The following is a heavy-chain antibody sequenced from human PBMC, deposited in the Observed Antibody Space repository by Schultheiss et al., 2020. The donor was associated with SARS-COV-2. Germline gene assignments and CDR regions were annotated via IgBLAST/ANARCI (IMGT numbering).Heavy chain of an antibody. V-gene: IGHV3-21*05. CDR2: ISSSSSYT. CDR3: ARVVEYSYGPKLDY. Sequence: GGSLRLSCAASGFTFSSYSMHWVRQAPGKGLEWVSYISSSSSYTNYADSVKGRFTISRDNAKNSLYLQMNSLRAEDTAVYYCARVVEYSYGPKLDYWGQGTLVTVSS. J-gene: IGHJ4*02. CDR1: GFTFSSYS. D-gene: IGHD5-18*01.